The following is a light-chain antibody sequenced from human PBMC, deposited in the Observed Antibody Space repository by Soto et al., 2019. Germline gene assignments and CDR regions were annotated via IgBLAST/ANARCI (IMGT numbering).Light chain of an antibody. CDR1: QSVLYSSNNKNY. CDR2: WAS. CDR3: QQYYSTPPYT. J-gene: IGKJ2*01. V-gene: IGKV4-1*01. Sequence: DIVMTQSPDSLAVSLGERATINCKSSQSVLYSSNNKNYLAWYQQKPGQPPKLLIYWASTRESGVPDRFSGIASGTDCTLTISSLQPEDVAVYYWQQYYSTPPYTFGQGTKLEIK.